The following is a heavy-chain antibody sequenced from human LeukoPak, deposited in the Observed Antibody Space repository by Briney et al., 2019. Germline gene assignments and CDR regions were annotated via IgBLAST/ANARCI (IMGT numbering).Heavy chain of an antibody. D-gene: IGHD3-22*01. V-gene: IGHV4-38-2*01. CDR3: ARGDHYDSSGHYFDY. J-gene: IGHJ4*02. CDR1: GDSISSSFY. Sequence: SETLSLTCAVSGDSISSSFYWDWIRQPPGKGLEWIGNIYRTGDTYDNPSLKSRVTISLDTSRNQFSLILRSVTAADTAVYYCARGDHYDSSGHYFDYWSQGTLVTVSS. CDR2: IYRTGDT.